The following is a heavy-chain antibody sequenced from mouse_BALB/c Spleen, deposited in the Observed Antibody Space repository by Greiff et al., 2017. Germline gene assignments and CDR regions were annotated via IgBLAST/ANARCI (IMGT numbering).Heavy chain of an antibody. CDR1: GYSITSGYY. D-gene: IGHD2-1*01. Sequence: EVKLQESGPGLVKPSQSLSLTCSVTGYSITSGYYWNWIRQFPGNKLEWMGYISYDGSNNYNPSLKNRISITRDTSKNQFFLKLNSVTTEDTATYYCARVYGSLYAMDYWGQGTSVTVSS. J-gene: IGHJ4*01. CDR2: ISYDGSN. V-gene: IGHV3-6*02. CDR3: ARVYGSLYAMDY.